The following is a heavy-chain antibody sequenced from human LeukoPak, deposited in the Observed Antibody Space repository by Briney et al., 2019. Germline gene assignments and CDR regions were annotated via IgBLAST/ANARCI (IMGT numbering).Heavy chain of an antibody. CDR1: GYTFTSYD. V-gene: IGHV1-8*01. J-gene: IGHJ4*02. CDR2: MNPNSGNT. Sequence: ASVTVSCKASGYTFTSYDINWVRQATGQGLEWMGWMNPNSGNTGYAQKFQGRVTITRNTSISTAYMELSSLRSEDTAVYYCARAVSQYCSSTSCSNPFDYWGQGTLVTVSS. D-gene: IGHD2-2*01. CDR3: ARAVSQYCSSTSCSNPFDY.